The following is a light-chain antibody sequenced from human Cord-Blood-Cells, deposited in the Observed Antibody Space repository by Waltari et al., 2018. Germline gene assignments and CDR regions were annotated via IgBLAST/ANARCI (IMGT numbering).Light chain of an antibody. V-gene: IGLV3-1*01. Sequence: SYELTQPPSVSVSPGQTASITCSGDKLGDKYACWYQQKPGQSPVLVIYQDSKRPSGSPERFSGSNSGNTATLTISGTQAMDEADYYCQVWDSSTYVFGTGTKVTVL. CDR1: KLGDKY. CDR3: QVWDSSTYV. CDR2: QDS. J-gene: IGLJ1*01.